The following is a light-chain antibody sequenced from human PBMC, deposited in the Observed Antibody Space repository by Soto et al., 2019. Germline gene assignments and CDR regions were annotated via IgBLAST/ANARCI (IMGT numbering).Light chain of an antibody. CDR3: QQYYSTPLT. Sequence: DIVMTQSPDSLAVSLGESAAINCTSSQSVLYSSNNKNYLAWYQQKPGQPPRLLIYWASTRESGVPDRVSGSGSGTDFTLTISSLQADDVAVYCCQQYYSTPLTFGGGTKGEIK. J-gene: IGKJ4*01. CDR2: WAS. CDR1: QSVLYSSNNKNY. V-gene: IGKV4-1*01.